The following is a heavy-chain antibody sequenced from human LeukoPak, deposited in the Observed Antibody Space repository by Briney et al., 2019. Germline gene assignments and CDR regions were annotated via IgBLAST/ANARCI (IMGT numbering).Heavy chain of an antibody. CDR1: GGSISTYY. CDR2: IYYSGST. V-gene: IGHV4-59*01. J-gene: IGHJ4*02. CDR3: SRGGGGNDY. Sequence: PSETLSLTCTVSGGSISTYYGSWIRQPPGKGLEWIGYIYYSGSTNYNPSLKSRVTISVDTSKNQFSLKLSSVTAAATAVYYWSRGGGGNDYWGQGTLVTVSS. D-gene: IGHD3-16*01.